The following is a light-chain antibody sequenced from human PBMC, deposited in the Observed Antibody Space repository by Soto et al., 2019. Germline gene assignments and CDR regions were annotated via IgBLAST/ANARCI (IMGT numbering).Light chain of an antibody. J-gene: IGKJ4*01. Sequence: DIQLTQSPSFLSASVGDRVTITCRASQRLTSYFAWYQQKALKAPELLIYATSTLHSVGPSRFSGSGSGTELTLTISSLPPEDFATCYCQQLNSYPSPFGGGTKVEIK. V-gene: IGKV1-9*01. CDR1: QRLTSY. CDR3: QQLNSYPSP. CDR2: ATS.